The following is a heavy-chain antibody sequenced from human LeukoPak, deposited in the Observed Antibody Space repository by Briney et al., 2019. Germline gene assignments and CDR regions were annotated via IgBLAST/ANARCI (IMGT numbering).Heavy chain of an antibody. J-gene: IGHJ5*02. D-gene: IGHD6-19*01. CDR3: ARAVSSIAVAATGWFDP. CDR1: GYTFTGYY. CDR2: INPNSGGT. V-gene: IGHV1-2*02. Sequence: ASVKVSCKASGYTFTGYYMHWVRQAPGQGLEWMGWINPNSGGTNYAQKFQGRVTMTRDTSISTAYMELSRLRSDDTAVYYCARAVSSIAVAATGWFDPWGQGTLVTVSS.